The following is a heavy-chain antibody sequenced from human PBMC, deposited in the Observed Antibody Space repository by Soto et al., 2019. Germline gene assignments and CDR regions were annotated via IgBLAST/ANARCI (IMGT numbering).Heavy chain of an antibody. J-gene: IGHJ4*02. CDR2: IIPIFGTA. CDR1: GGTFSSYA. Sequence: AVKVSCKASGGTFSSYAISWVRQAPGQGLEWMGGIIPIFGTANYAQKFQGRVTITADKSTSTAYMELSSLRSEDTAVYYCASDSSGYYPYYFDYWGQGTLVTVSS. CDR3: ASDSSGYYPYYFDY. V-gene: IGHV1-69*06. D-gene: IGHD3-22*01.